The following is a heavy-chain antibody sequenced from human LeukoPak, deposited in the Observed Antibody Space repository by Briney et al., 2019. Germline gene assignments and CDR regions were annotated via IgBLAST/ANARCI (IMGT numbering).Heavy chain of an antibody. V-gene: IGHV3-23*01. D-gene: IGHD6-19*01. J-gene: IGHJ4*02. CDR2: ISGSGGST. Sequence: GGSLRLSCAASGFTFSSYGMSWVRQAPGKGLEWVSAISGSGGSTYYADSVKGRFTISRDNSKNTLYLQMNSLRADDTALYYCAKRSAESSGYFDYWGQGTLVTVSS. CDR3: AKRSAESSGYFDY. CDR1: GFTFSSYG.